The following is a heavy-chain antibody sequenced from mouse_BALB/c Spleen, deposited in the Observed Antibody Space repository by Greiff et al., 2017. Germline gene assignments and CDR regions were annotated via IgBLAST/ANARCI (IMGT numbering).Heavy chain of an antibody. J-gene: IGHJ4*01. V-gene: IGHV5-12-2*01. D-gene: IGHD1-1*01. CDR1: GFTFSSYT. Sequence: DVKLVESGGGLVQPGGSLKLSCAASGFTFSSYTMSWVRQTPEKRLEWVAYISNGGGSTYYPDTVKGRFTISRDNAKNTLYLQMSSLKSEDTAMYYCARLLRDYAMDDWGQGTSVTVSS. CDR3: ARLLRDYAMDD. CDR2: ISNGGGST.